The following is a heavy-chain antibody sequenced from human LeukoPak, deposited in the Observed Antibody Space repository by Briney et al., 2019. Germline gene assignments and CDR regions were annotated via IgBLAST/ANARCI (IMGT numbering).Heavy chain of an antibody. V-gene: IGHV4-59*01. Sequence: PSQTLSLTCTVSVGSLSSYYWSWIRQPPGKGLEWIGYIYYSGSTNYNPSLKSRVTISVDTSKNQFSPKLSSVTAAGTAGYYCATRTPGTWIELWFGAFDIWGQGTMVTVSS. D-gene: IGHD5-18*01. CDR1: VGSLSSYY. CDR2: IYYSGST. CDR3: ATRTPGTWIELWFGAFDI. J-gene: IGHJ3*02.